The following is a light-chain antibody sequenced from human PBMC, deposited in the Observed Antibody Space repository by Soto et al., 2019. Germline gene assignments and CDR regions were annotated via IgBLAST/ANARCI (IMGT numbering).Light chain of an antibody. CDR3: LLSHSGARRSV. V-gene: IGLV7-46*01. Sequence: QAVVTQEPSLTVSPGGTVTLTCGSSTGAVTSGHYPYWFQQKPGQAPRTLIYDTSNKHSWTPARFSGSLLGGKAALTLSGAQPEDEAEYYCLLSHSGARRSVFGTGTKVTVL. CDR2: DTS. J-gene: IGLJ1*01. CDR1: TGAVTSGHY.